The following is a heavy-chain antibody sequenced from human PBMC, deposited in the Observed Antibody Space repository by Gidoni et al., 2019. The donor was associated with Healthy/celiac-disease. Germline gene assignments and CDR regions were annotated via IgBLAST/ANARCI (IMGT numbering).Heavy chain of an antibody. V-gene: IGHV3-33*01. Sequence: QVQLVESVGGVVQPGRSLRLSCAASGFTFSSYGMLWVRQAPGKGLEWVAVIWYDGSNKYYADSVKGRFTISRDNSKNTLYLQMNSLRAEDTAVYYCARDGPFGVTGTTRSAFDIWGQGTMVTVSS. J-gene: IGHJ3*02. CDR1: GFTFSSYG. D-gene: IGHD1-7*01. CDR3: ARDGPFGVTGTTRSAFDI. CDR2: IWYDGSNK.